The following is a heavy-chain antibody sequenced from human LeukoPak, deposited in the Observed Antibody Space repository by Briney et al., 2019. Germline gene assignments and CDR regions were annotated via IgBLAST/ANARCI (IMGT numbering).Heavy chain of an antibody. CDR1: GFTFSSYW. V-gene: IGHV3-74*01. J-gene: IGHJ4*02. CDR2: INSDGSST. CDR3: ARESGSGWYGPNFGY. D-gene: IGHD6-19*01. Sequence: PGGSLRLSCAASGFTFSSYWMHWVRQAPGKGLVWVSRINSDGSSTSYADSVKGRFTISRDNAKNTLYLQMNSLRAEDTAVYYCARESGSGWYGPNFGYWGQGTLVTVSS.